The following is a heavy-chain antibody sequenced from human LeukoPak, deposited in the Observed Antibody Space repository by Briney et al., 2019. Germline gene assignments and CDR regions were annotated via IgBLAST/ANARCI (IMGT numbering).Heavy chain of an antibody. V-gene: IGHV1-46*01. CDR1: GYTFTSYY. Sequence: ASVKVSCKASGYTFTSYYMHWVRQAPGQGLEWMGIINPSGGSTSYAQKFQGRVTMTRDTSTSTVYMELSSLRSEDTAVYYCARDRDGASSPSDAFDIWSQGTMVTVSS. CDR2: INPSGGST. J-gene: IGHJ3*02. CDR3: ARDRDGASSPSDAFDI. D-gene: IGHD4/OR15-4a*01.